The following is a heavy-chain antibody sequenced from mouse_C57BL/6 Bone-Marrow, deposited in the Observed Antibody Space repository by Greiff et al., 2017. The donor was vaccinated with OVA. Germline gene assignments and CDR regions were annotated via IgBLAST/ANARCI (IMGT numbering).Heavy chain of an antibody. Sequence: VQLQQSVAELVRPGASVKLSCTASGFNFKNTYMHWVKQRPEQGLEWIGRIDPANGNTNYAPKFQGKATITADTSANTAYLQLSSLTSEDTAIDYCARGVGSRDFDYWGQGTTLTVSA. D-gene: IGHD1-1*02. J-gene: IGHJ2*01. CDR3: ARGVGSRDFDY. CDR2: IDPANGNT. V-gene: IGHV14-3*01. CDR1: GFNFKNTY.